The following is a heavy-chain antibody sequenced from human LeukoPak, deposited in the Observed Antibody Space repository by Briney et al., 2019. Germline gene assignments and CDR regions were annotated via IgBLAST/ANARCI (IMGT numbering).Heavy chain of an antibody. Sequence: GGSLRLSCAASGFTFSTFAMTWVRQAPGKGLVWVSTINFSGGNAYYADSVKGRFTISRDNAKNSLYLQMNSLRADDTAVYYCARLYGYGDLYYFDYWGQGSLVTVPS. CDR3: ARLYGYGDLYYFDY. V-gene: IGHV3-21*06. D-gene: IGHD4-17*01. CDR1: GFTFSTFA. CDR2: INFSGGNA. J-gene: IGHJ4*02.